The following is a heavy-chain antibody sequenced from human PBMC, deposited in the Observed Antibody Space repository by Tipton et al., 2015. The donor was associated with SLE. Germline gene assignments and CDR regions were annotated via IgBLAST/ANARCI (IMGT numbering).Heavy chain of an antibody. J-gene: IGHJ6*02. CDR3: ARAATSSGWYGRIFDYYGMDV. Sequence: GLVKPSETLSLTCTVSGGSISSSSSYYWGWIRQPPGKGLEWIGSIYYSGSTYYNPSLKSRVTISVDTSKNQFSLKLSSVTAADTAVYYCARAATSSGWYGRIFDYYGMDVWGQGTTVTVSS. V-gene: IGHV4-39*07. CDR2: IYYSGST. CDR1: GGSISSSSSYY. D-gene: IGHD6-19*01.